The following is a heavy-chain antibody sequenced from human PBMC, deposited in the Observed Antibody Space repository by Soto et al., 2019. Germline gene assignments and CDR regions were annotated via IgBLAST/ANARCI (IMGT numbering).Heavy chain of an antibody. J-gene: IGHJ4*02. V-gene: IGHV3-23*01. D-gene: IGHD3-10*01. CDR1: GFTFSSYA. CDR2: ISGSGGST. Sequence: GGSLRLSCAASGFTFSSYAMSWVRQAPGKGLEWVSAISGSGGSTYYADSVKGRFTISRDNSKNTLYLQMNSLRAEDTAVYYCAKDIETYYYGSDRAKLDYWGQGTLVTVSS. CDR3: AKDIETYYYGSDRAKLDY.